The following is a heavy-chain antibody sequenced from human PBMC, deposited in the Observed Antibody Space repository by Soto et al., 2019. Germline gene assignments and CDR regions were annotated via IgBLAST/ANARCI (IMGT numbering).Heavy chain of an antibody. V-gene: IGHV2-5*02. CDR1: GFSLTTRGVG. Sequence: QITLKESGPTLVKPTQTLTLTCTFSGFSLTTRGVGVGWIRQPPGKALECLALIYWDDDKRYSPSLQSRLSIXKXPXXNHVVLTMTNVDPVDTATYYCAHIPNYYQYDWFDPWGQGTLVSVSS. CDR2: IYWDDDK. D-gene: IGHD3-16*01. CDR3: AHIPNYYQYDWFDP. J-gene: IGHJ5*02.